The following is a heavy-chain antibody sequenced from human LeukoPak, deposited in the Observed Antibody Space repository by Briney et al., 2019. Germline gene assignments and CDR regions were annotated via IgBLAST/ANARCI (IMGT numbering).Heavy chain of an antibody. CDR3: ARSSTGTTGIFDY. CDR1: GFTFSTYS. J-gene: IGHJ4*02. D-gene: IGHD1-1*01. Sequence: PGGSLRLSCAASGFTFSTYSMSWVRQAPGKGLEWVSYISSSSSYIYYADSVKGRFTISRDNAKNSLYLQMNSLRAEDTAVYYCARSSTGTTGIFDYWGQGTLVTVSS. CDR2: ISSSSSYI. V-gene: IGHV3-21*05.